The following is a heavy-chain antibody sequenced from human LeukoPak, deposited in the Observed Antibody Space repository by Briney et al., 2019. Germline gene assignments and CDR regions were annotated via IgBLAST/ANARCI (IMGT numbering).Heavy chain of an antibody. CDR1: GFTFNNYA. CDR2: ISGSGSRT. V-gene: IGHV3-23*01. D-gene: IGHD2-2*02. CDR3: VVLDQLPYDAFDI. J-gene: IGHJ3*02. Sequence: GGSLRLSCAASGFTFNNYAMNWVRQGPGKGLEWVSSISGSGSRTYYADSVRGRFTISRDNSKNTMWLQMNTLRAEDTAVYYCVVLDQLPYDAFDIWGQGTMVTVSS.